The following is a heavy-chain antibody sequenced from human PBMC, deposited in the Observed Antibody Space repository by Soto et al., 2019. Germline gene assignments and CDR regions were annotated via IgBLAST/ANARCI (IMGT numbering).Heavy chain of an antibody. Sequence: ASVKVSCKASGYTFTSYGISWVRQAPGQGLEWMGWISAYNGNTNYAQKLQGRVTMTTDTSTSTAYMELRSLRSDDTAVYYCARAYHLTRDTYYYDSSGYESNFDYWGQGTLVTVS. J-gene: IGHJ4*02. CDR3: ARAYHLTRDTYYYDSSGYESNFDY. V-gene: IGHV1-18*01. CDR1: GYTFTSYG. D-gene: IGHD3-22*01. CDR2: ISAYNGNT.